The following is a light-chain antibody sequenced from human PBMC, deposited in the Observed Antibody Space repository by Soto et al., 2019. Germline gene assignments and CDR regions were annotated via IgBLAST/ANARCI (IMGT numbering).Light chain of an antibody. CDR2: EVS. CDR1: SSDVGGYNY. V-gene: IGLV2-14*01. Sequence: QSVLTQPASVSGCPGQSITISCTGTSSDVGGYNYVSWYQQHPGKAPKLMIYEVSNRPSGVSNRFSGSKSGNTASLTISGLQAEDEADYYCSSYTSSSTLSYVFGTGTKVTVL. J-gene: IGLJ1*01. CDR3: SSYTSSSTLSYV.